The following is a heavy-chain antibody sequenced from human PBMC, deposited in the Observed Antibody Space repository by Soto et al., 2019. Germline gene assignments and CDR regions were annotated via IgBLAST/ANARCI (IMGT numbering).Heavy chain of an antibody. Sequence: GGSLRLSCTASGFTFGEYAMSWFRQAPGKGLEWVGFIRSKAYGGTTEYAASVKGRFTISRDDSKSIAYLQMNSLKTEDTAVYYCTIMITFGGVIDIGAFDIWGQGTMVTVSS. V-gene: IGHV3-49*03. CDR3: TIMITFGGVIDIGAFDI. J-gene: IGHJ3*02. D-gene: IGHD3-16*02. CDR2: IRSKAYGGTT. CDR1: GFTFGEYA.